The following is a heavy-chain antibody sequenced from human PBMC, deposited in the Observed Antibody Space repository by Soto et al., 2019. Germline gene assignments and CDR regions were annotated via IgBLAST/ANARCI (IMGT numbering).Heavy chain of an antibody. CDR2: INPILSMS. CDR3: ATSYGSGYRAFDS. Sequence: SVKVSCKASGDTFSFYTINWVRQAPGLGLEWVGRINPILSMSNYAQKFQGRVTMTADKSTNTAYMELRSLRSEDTAMYFCATSYGSGYRAFDSWGQGSLVTVSS. CDR1: GDTFSFYT. V-gene: IGHV1-69*02. D-gene: IGHD3-10*01. J-gene: IGHJ4*02.